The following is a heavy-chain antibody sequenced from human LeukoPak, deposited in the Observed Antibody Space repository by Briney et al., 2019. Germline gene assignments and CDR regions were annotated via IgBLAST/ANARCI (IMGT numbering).Heavy chain of an antibody. V-gene: IGHV4-4*07. CDR3: AGYSSGWPHWYFDL. D-gene: IGHD6-19*01. CDR1: GGSISSYY. CDR2: IYTSGST. J-gene: IGHJ2*01. Sequence: PSETLSLTCTVSGGSISSYYWSWIRQPAGKGLEWIGRIYTSGSTNYNPSLKSRVTMSVDTSKNQFSLKLSSVTAADTAVYYCAGYSSGWPHWYFDLWGRGTLVTVSS.